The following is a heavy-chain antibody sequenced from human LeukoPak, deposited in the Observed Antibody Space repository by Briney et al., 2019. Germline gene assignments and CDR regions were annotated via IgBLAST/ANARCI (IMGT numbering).Heavy chain of an antibody. CDR3: ASSSIAAARLFDP. D-gene: IGHD6-13*01. Sequence: AASVKVSCKASGGTFSSYAISWVRQAPGQGPEWMGGIIPIFGTANYAQKFQGRVTITADESTSTAYMELSSLRSEDTAVYYCASSSIAAARLFDPWGQGTLVTVSS. V-gene: IGHV1-69*13. CDR1: GGTFSSYA. CDR2: IIPIFGTA. J-gene: IGHJ5*02.